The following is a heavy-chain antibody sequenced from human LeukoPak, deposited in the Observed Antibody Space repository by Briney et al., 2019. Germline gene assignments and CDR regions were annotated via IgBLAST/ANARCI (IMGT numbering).Heavy chain of an antibody. J-gene: IGHJ5*02. D-gene: IGHD4-17*01. CDR2: ISGSGGST. V-gene: IGHV3-23*01. CDR3: VRDYGGFDP. Sequence: PGGSLRLSCAASGFTFSSYAMSWVRQASGKGLEWVSAISGSGGSTDYADSVKGRFTISRDNANDTLYLQMSSLRAEDTSLYYCVRDYGGFDPWGQGTLVTVSA. CDR1: GFTFSSYA.